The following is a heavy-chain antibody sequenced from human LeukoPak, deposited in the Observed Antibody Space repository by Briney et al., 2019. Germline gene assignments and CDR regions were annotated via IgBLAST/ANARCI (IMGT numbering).Heavy chain of an antibody. Sequence: SGRSLRLSCVASGFTFSSYAMSWVRQAPGKGLEWVSATSGNGGKTYYADSVKGRFTISRDNPKNTLHLQMNSLSAEDTAVYYCARDRAYAFDIWGQGTMVTVSS. CDR1: GFTFSSYA. CDR3: ARDRAYAFDI. CDR2: TSGNGGKT. J-gene: IGHJ3*02. V-gene: IGHV3-23*01.